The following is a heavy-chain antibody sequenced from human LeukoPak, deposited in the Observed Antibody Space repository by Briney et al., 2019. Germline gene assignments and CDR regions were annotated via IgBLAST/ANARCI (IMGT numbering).Heavy chain of an antibody. V-gene: IGHV4-34*01. D-gene: IGHD6-19*01. CDR2: INHSGST. Sequence: KPSETLSLTCAVYGGSFSGYYWSWIRQPLGKGLEWIGDINHSGSTNYNPSLKSRVTISVDTSKSQFSLKLSAVTAADTAVYYCARGALAVAVDYWGQGTLVTVSS. CDR3: ARGALAVAVDY. J-gene: IGHJ4*02. CDR1: GGSFSGYY.